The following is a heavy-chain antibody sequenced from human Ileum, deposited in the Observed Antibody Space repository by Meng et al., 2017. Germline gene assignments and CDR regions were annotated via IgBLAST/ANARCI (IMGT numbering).Heavy chain of an antibody. CDR1: SGSISSNTY. J-gene: IGHJ4*02. D-gene: IGHD4-23*01. Sequence: QVQLQESGQGRVRRWGTLALTCAVSSGSISSNTYWSWVRQPPGKGLEWIGQISHSGSAYYNPSLKSRVTMSVDKSKSQFSLMLTSVTAADTAIYYCARHGGYSQDFWGQGTLVTVSS. CDR2: ISHSGSA. V-gene: IGHV4-4*02. CDR3: ARHGGYSQDF.